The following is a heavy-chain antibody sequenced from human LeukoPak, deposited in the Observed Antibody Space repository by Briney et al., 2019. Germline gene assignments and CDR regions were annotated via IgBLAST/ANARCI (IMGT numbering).Heavy chain of an antibody. J-gene: IGHJ4*02. CDR2: IYYSGST. D-gene: IGHD3-22*01. Sequence: PSETLSLTCTVSGGSISSSSYYWGWIRQPPGKGLEWIGSIYYSGSTYYNPSLKSRVTISVDTSKNQFSLKLSSVTAADTAVYYCARDAIPNTMIGANFDYWGQGTLVTVSS. CDR3: ARDAIPNTMIGANFDY. V-gene: IGHV4-39*07. CDR1: GGSISSSSYY.